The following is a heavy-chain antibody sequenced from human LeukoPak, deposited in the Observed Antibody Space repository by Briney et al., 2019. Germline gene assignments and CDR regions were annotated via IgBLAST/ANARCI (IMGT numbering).Heavy chain of an antibody. CDR2: IYYSGST. V-gene: IGHV4-30-4*08. CDR1: GGSISSGDHY. D-gene: IGHD3-3*01. CDR3: ARRFWSGYYDYFDY. Sequence: PSETLSLTCTVSGGSISSGDHYWSWIRQPPGKGLEWIGYIYYSGSTYYNPSLKSRVTISVDTSKNQFSLKLSSVTAADTAVYYCARRFWSGYYDYFDYWGQGTLVTVSS. J-gene: IGHJ4*02.